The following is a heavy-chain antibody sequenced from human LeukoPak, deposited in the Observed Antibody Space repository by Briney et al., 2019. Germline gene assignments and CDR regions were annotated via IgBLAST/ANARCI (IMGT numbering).Heavy chain of an antibody. Sequence: ASVKVSCKASGYTFTCYYMHWVRQAPGQGLEWMGWINPNSGGTNYAQKFQGRVTMTRDTSISTAYMELSRLRSDDTAVYYCARVGYCSSTSCYTLFDYWGQGTLATVSS. CDR2: INPNSGGT. J-gene: IGHJ4*02. D-gene: IGHD2-2*02. V-gene: IGHV1-2*02. CDR3: ARVGYCSSTSCYTLFDY. CDR1: GYTFTCYY.